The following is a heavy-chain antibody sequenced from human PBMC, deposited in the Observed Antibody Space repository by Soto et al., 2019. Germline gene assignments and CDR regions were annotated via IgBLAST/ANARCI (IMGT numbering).Heavy chain of an antibody. CDR3: ARDGSGYYYGSFDY. CDR2: INPSRGTT. Sequence: ASVKVSCKASGYTFTTYHIHWVRQAPGHGLELVGIINPSRGTTSYTQKFQGRVTITMDTSASTVYMEVSSLRSEDTAMYYCARDGSGYYYGSFDYWGQGTLVTVSS. J-gene: IGHJ4*02. D-gene: IGHD3-22*01. CDR1: GYTFTTYH. V-gene: IGHV1-46*01.